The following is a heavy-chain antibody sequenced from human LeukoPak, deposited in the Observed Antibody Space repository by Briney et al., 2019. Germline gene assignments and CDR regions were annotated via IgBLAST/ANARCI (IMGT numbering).Heavy chain of an antibody. CDR1: GFTFSSYD. Sequence: GGSLRLSCAASGFTFSSYDMHWVRQATGKDLEWVSAIGTAGDTYYPGSVKGRFTISRENAKNSLYLQMNSLRAEDTAVYYCARGGIAASFDYWGQGTLVTVSS. V-gene: IGHV3-13*01. J-gene: IGHJ4*02. CDR3: ARGGIAASFDY. CDR2: IGTAGDT. D-gene: IGHD6-13*01.